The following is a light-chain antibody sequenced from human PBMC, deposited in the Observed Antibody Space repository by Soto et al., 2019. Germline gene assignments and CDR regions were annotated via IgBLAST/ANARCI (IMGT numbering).Light chain of an antibody. CDR3: QHRSRT. Sequence: EIVLTQSPATLSLSPGERATLSCRASQSVSSDLAWYQQKPGQAPRLLIYDASNRATGITARFSGSGSGTDFTLTISSLEPEDCAVYYCQHRSRTFGQGTKVEIK. CDR1: QSVSSD. CDR2: DAS. J-gene: IGKJ1*01. V-gene: IGKV3-11*01.